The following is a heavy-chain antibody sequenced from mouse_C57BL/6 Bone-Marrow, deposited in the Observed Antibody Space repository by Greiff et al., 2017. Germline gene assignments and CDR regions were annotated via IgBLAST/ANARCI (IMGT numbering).Heavy chain of an antibody. CDR3: ALLFYSNY. V-gene: IGHV1-74*01. Sequence: VQLQQPGAELVKPGASVKVSCKASGYTFTSYWMHWVKQRPGQGLEWIGRIHPYDSDTNYNQKFKGKATLTVDKSSSTAYMQLSSLTSEDSSVYYCALLFYSNYWGKGTSVTVSS. CDR2: IHPYDSDT. CDR1: GYTFTSYW. J-gene: IGHJ4*01. D-gene: IGHD2-5*01.